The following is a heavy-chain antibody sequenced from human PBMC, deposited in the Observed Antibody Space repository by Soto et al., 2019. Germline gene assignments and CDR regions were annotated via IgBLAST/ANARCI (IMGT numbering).Heavy chain of an antibody. Sequence: EVQLVESGGGLVQPGGSLRLSCAASGFAFRSYWMHWVRQVPGKGLVWASRINNDETTTNYADSVKGRFTISRDNAENTLYLQMNSLRVEDTAVYYCASGVVGGFIVHWGQGTLVTVSS. CDR2: INNDETTT. CDR1: GFAFRSYW. D-gene: IGHD3-16*01. J-gene: IGHJ5*02. V-gene: IGHV3-74*01. CDR3: ASGVVGGFIVH.